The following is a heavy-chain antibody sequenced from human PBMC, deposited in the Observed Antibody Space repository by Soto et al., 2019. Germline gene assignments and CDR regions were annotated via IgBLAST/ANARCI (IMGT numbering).Heavy chain of an antibody. J-gene: IGHJ4*02. D-gene: IGHD3-22*01. CDR2: ISYDGSNK. Sequence: QVQLVESGGGVVQPGRSLRLSCAASGFTFSSYAMHWVRQAPGKGLEWVAVISYDGSNKYYADSVKGRFTISRDNSKNPLYLQMNSLRAEDTAVYYCARGSGYWGYWGQGSLVTVSS. CDR3: ARGSGYWGY. V-gene: IGHV3-30-3*01. CDR1: GFTFSSYA.